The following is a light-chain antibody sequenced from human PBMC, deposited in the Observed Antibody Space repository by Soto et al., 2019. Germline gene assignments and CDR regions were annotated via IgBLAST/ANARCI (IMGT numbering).Light chain of an antibody. V-gene: IGKV3-20*01. CDR1: QSVSSSY. CDR2: GAS. CDR3: QQYDFFPNT. Sequence: EIVLTQSPGTLSLSPGERATLSCRASQSVSSSYLAWYQQKPGQAPRLLIYGASTRATGISDRFSGSASGTDFTLTISRLEPEDFAVYYCQQYDFFPNTFGQGTKLEIK. J-gene: IGKJ2*01.